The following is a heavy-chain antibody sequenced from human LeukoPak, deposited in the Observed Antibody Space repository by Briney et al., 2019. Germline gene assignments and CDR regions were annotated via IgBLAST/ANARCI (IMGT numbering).Heavy chain of an antibody. D-gene: IGHD6-13*01. CDR3: ARHKQQLVRPRAFDI. CDR1: GGSISSYY. V-gene: IGHV4-59*08. CDR2: IYYSGST. J-gene: IGHJ3*02. Sequence: PSETLSLTCTVSGGSISSYYWSWIRQPPGKGLEWIGYIYYSGSTNYNPSLKSRVTISVDTSKNQFSLKLSSVTAANTAVYYCARHKQQLVRPRAFDIWGQGTMVTVSS.